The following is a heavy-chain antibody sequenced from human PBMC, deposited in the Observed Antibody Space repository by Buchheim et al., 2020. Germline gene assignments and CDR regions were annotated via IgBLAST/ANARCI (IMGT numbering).Heavy chain of an antibody. J-gene: IGHJ4*02. D-gene: IGHD6-13*01. V-gene: IGHV3-30-3*01. CDR3: VRKSHNGIAAAGDYFEY. Sequence: QVQLVESGGGVVQPGRSLRLSCAASGFTFSSYAMHWVRQAPGKGLEWVAVISSDESNKYYADSVKGRLTIARENSKNTRYLQMNSLRTEDTAIYYCVRKSHNGIAAAGDYFEYWGQGTL. CDR2: ISSDESNK. CDR1: GFTFSSYA.